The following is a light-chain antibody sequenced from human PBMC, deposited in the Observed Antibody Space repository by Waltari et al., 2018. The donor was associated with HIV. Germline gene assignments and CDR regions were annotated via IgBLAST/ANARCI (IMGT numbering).Light chain of an antibody. CDR3: SSYTTNNTRV. V-gene: IGLV2-14*03. CDR2: EVS. CDR1: SSDVGAYHY. J-gene: IGLJ3*02. Sequence: QSALTQPASVSGSPGQSITISCTGTSSDVGAYHYVPWYQQHPGKAPKLMIYEVSNRPSGVSNRFSASKSGNTASLTISGLQAEDEADYYCSSYTTNNTRVFGGGTKLTVL.